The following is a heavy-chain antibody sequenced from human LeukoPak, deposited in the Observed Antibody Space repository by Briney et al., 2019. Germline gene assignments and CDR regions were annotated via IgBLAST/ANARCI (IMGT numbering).Heavy chain of an antibody. CDR2: ISSSSSYI. V-gene: IGHV3-21*01. CDR3: AKDHHGGSYQWFDP. Sequence: GGSLRLSCAASGFTFSSYSMNWVRQAPGKGLEWVSSISSSSSYIYYADSVKGRFTISRDNSKNTLYLQMNSLRAEDTAVYYCAKDHHGGSYQWFDPWGQGTLVTVSS. D-gene: IGHD1-26*01. J-gene: IGHJ5*02. CDR1: GFTFSSYS.